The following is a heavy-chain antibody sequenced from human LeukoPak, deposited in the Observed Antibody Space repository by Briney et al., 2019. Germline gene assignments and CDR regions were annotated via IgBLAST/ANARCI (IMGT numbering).Heavy chain of an antibody. J-gene: IGHJ3*02. CDR3: ARPMVRGVFDAFDI. V-gene: IGHV4-39*01. Sequence: SETLSLTCTVSGGSISSSSYYWGWIRQPPGKGLEWIGSIYYSGSTYYNPSLKSRVTISVDTSKNQFSLKLSSVTAADTAVYYCARPMVRGVFDAFDIWGQGTMVIVSS. CDR1: GGSISSSSYY. D-gene: IGHD3-10*01. CDR2: IYYSGST.